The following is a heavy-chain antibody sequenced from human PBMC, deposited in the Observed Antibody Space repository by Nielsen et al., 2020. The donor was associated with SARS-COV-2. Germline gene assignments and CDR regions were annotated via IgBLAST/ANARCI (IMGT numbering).Heavy chain of an antibody. D-gene: IGHD3-22*01. CDR1: GFTFSDYY. V-gene: IGHV3-11*04. CDR3: ARDRRYYDSSGYLY. CDR2: ISSSGSTI. Sequence: GESLKISCAASGFTFSDYYMSWIRQAPGKGLEWVSYISSSGSTIYYADSVKGRFTISRDNAKNSLYLQMNSLRAEDTAVYYCARDRRYYDSSGYLYWGQGTLVTVSS. J-gene: IGHJ4*02.